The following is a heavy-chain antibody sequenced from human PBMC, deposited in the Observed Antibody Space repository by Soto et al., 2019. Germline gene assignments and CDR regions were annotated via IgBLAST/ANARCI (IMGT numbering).Heavy chain of an antibody. CDR3: ARDFGVCFGVVDGRLQWYYFAY. D-gene: IGHD2-15*01. CDR2: IRYEGNKK. Sequence: GGSLRLSCAASGFTISNYGMHWVRQAPGKGLEWVAGIRYEGNKKYYADSVKGRFTISRDNCKNTLYLQMHSMRAEDTAVYFCARDFGVCFGVVDGRLQWYYFAYWGKGTLVTVSS. J-gene: IGHJ4*02. V-gene: IGHV3-33*01. CDR1: GFTISNYG.